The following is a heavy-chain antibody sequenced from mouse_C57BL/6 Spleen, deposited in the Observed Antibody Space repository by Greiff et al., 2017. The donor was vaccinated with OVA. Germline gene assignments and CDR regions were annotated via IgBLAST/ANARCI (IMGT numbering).Heavy chain of an antibody. Sequence: EVQLVESGGGLVQPGGSLKLSCAASGFTFSDYYMYWVRQTPEKRLEWVAYISNGGGSTYYPDTVKGRFTISRDNAKNTLYLQRSRLKSEDTAMYYCARHASTVVEGALDYWGQGTTLTVSS. CDR3: ARHASTVVEGALDY. V-gene: IGHV5-12*01. CDR2: ISNGGGST. CDR1: GFTFSDYY. D-gene: IGHD1-1*01. J-gene: IGHJ2*01.